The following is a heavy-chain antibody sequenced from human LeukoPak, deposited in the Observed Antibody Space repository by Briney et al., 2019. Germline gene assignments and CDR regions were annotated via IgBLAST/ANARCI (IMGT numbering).Heavy chain of an antibody. V-gene: IGHV4-59*01. D-gene: IGHD1-26*01. J-gene: IGHJ4*02. Sequence: PSETLSLTCTVSGGSISNYYWSWIRQPPGKGLEWIGYIYYSGSTNYNPSLKSRVTISVDTSKNQFSLKLSSVTAADTAVYYCARGRYSGSPGLHDYWGQGTLVTVSS. CDR1: GGSISNYY. CDR2: IYYSGST. CDR3: ARGRYSGSPGLHDY.